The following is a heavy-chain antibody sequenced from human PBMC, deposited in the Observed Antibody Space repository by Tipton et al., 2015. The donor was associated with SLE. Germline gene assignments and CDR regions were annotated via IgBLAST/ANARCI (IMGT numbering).Heavy chain of an antibody. CDR1: GGSFSGYY. Sequence: TLSLTCAVYGGSFSGYYWSWIRQPPGKGLKWIGEINHSGSTNYNPSLKSRVTISVDTSKNQFSLKLSSVTAADTAVYYCARRGLGYCSGGSCYSGPNWFDPWGQGTLVTVSS. D-gene: IGHD2-15*01. V-gene: IGHV4-34*01. CDR3: ARRGLGYCSGGSCYSGPNWFDP. J-gene: IGHJ5*02. CDR2: INHSGST.